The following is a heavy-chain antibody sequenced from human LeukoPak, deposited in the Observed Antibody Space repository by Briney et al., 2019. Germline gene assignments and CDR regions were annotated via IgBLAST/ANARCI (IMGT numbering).Heavy chain of an antibody. D-gene: IGHD6-13*01. J-gene: IGHJ5*02. CDR1: GYTFTSYD. V-gene: IGHV1-8*01. CDR2: MNPNSGNT. CDR3: ARDYLVSGRGYSSSSNWFDP. Sequence: ASVKVSCKASGYTFTSYDINWVRQATGQGLEWMGWMNPNSGNTGYAQKFQGRVTMTTDTSTSTAYMELRSLRSDDTAVYYCARDYLVSGRGYSSSSNWFDPWGQGTLVTVSS.